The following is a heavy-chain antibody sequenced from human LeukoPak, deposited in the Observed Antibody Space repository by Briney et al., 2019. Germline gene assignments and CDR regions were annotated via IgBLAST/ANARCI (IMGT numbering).Heavy chain of an antibody. J-gene: IGHJ5*01. V-gene: IGHV3-66*01. CDR3: ARVGERDKFALIEGRFDS. CDR1: GFTVSTNY. Sequence: GGSLRLSCAASGFTVSTNYMSWVRQAPGKGLEWVSVIYSSGSTYYADSVKGRFTIFRDNSKNTLYLQMNSLRAEDTAVYYCARVGERDKFALIEGRFDSWGQGTLVTVSS. CDR2: IYSSGST. D-gene: IGHD2-21*01.